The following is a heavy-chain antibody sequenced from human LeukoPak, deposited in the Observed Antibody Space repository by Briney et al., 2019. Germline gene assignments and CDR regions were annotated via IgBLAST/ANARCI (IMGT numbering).Heavy chain of an antibody. CDR1: GYTFTSYD. D-gene: IGHD3-10*01. J-gene: IGHJ4*02. CDR2: MNPNSGNT. Sequence: GASVKVSCKASGYTFTSYDINRVRQATGQGLEWMGWMNPNSGNTGYAQKFQGRVTMTRNTSISTAYMELSSLRSEDTAVYYCARVTMVRGVYYFDYWGQGTLVTVSS. CDR3: ARVTMVRGVYYFDY. V-gene: IGHV1-8*01.